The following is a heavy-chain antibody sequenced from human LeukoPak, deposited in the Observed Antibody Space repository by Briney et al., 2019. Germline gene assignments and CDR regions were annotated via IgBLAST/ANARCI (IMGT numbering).Heavy chain of an antibody. CDR3: ARALTSLTYEGY. D-gene: IGHD3-3*01. CDR2: ISGSNSYI. Sequence: PGGSLRLSCAASGFTFSSYTMHWIRQAPGKGLEWVSSISGSNSYIFYADSVKGRFTVSRDNAKDSLYLQMNSLRAGDTAVYYCARALTSLTYEGYWGQGTLVTVSS. V-gene: IGHV3-21*01. CDR1: GFTFSSYT. J-gene: IGHJ4*02.